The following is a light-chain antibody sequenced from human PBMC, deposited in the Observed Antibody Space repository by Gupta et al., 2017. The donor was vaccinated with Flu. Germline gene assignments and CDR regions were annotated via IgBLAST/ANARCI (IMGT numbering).Light chain of an antibody. V-gene: IGLV1-44*01. CDR2: GSN. Sequence: QSVLAQPPSASGTPGQRVTITCSGSSSNIGSNAVNWYQQVPGTSPKFLIYGSNQRPSGVPDRFAGSKSGTSASLAIRGLQSEDEADYYCAAWDDSLNGHYVFGTGTKVTVL. CDR3: AAWDDSLNGHYV. J-gene: IGLJ1*01. CDR1: SSNIGSNA.